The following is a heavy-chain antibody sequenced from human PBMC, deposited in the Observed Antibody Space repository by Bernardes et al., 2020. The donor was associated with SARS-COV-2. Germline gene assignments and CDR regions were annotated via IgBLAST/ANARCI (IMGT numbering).Heavy chain of an antibody. CDR2: LSGSGAST. J-gene: IGHJ4*02. D-gene: IGHD2-2*01. CDR3: AKALSDYCSTPSCPLGY. V-gene: IGHV3-23*01. CDR1: GFTFSTYA. Sequence: GGSLRLSCAASGFTFSTYAMSWVRQAPGKGLEWVSALSGSGASTYYADSVKGRFTISRDNSKNTVYLQMSSLRAGDTAMYYCAKALSDYCSTPSCPLGYWGQGTLVTVSS.